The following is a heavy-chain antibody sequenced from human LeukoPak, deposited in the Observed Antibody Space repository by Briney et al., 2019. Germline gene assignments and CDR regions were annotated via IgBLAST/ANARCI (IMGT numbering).Heavy chain of an antibody. CDR1: GFTFSSYA. CDR3: ARDGGSYPSVYYFDY. J-gene: IGHJ4*02. Sequence: PGRSLGLSCAASGFTFSSYAMHWVRQAPGKGLEWVAVISYDGSNKYYADSVKGRFTISRDNSKNTLYLQMNSLRAEDTAVYYCARDGGSYPSVYYFDYWGQGTLVTVSS. V-gene: IGHV3-30*04. CDR2: ISYDGSNK. D-gene: IGHD1-26*01.